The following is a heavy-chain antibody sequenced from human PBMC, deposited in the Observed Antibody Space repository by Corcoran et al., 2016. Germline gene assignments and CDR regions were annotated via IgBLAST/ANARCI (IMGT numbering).Heavy chain of an antibody. Sequence: EVQLVESGGGLVKPGGSLRLSCAASGFTFSNAWMNWVRQAPGKGRGWVGRIKSKTDGGTTDYAAPVKGRCTIARDDSKNTLYLQMNSLKTEVMVVYYCTTDIAAASGAYYGMDVWGHGTTVTVSS. D-gene: IGHD6-13*01. CDR3: TTDIAAASGAYYGMDV. J-gene: IGHJ6*02. CDR1: GFTFSNAW. V-gene: IGHV3-15*07. CDR2: IKSKTDGGTT.